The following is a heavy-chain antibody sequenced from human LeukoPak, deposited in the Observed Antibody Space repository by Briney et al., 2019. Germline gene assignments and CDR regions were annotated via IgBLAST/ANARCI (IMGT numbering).Heavy chain of an antibody. CDR2: IRSKANSYAT. Sequence: GGSLRLSCATSGFTFSGSAIHWVRQASGKGLEWVGRIRSKANSYATTDAASVKGRFTISRDDSKNTAYLQMNSLKTEDTAVYYCTRPSYDSSVSGVVYWGQGTLVTVSS. V-gene: IGHV3-73*01. D-gene: IGHD3-22*01. J-gene: IGHJ4*02. CDR3: TRPSYDSSVSGVVY. CDR1: GFTFSGSA.